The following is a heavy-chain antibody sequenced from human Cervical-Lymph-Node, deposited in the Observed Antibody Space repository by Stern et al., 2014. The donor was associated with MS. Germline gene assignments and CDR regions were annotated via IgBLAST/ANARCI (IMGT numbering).Heavy chain of an antibody. V-gene: IGHV2-5*02. CDR2: IFWDDDK. J-gene: IGHJ3*01. CDR1: GFSLSTSGVT. D-gene: IGHD2-2*01. Sequence: QITLKESGPTLVKPTQTLTLTCTFSGFSLSTSGVTVGWIRQPPGKALEWLALIFWDDDKRYSPSLKSRLTITKDPSKNQVVLTMTNMDPVDTATYYCAHTRYCSSTSCYFRYAFDVWGQGTMVTVSS. CDR3: AHTRYCSSTSCYFRYAFDV.